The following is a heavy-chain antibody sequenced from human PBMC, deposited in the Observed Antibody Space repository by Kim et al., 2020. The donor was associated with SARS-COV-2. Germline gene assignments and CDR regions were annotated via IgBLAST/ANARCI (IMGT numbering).Heavy chain of an antibody. CDR3: ARGGRGYYYGSGSYPNYYYGMDV. J-gene: IGHJ6*02. Sequence: SETLSLTCAVYGGSFSGYYWSWIRQPPGKGLEWIGEINHSGSTNYIPSLKSRVTISVDTSKNQFSLKLSSVTAADTAVYYCARGGRGYYYGSGSYPNYYYGMDVWGQGTTVTVSS. D-gene: IGHD3-10*01. CDR1: GGSFSGYY. CDR2: INHSGST. V-gene: IGHV4-34*01.